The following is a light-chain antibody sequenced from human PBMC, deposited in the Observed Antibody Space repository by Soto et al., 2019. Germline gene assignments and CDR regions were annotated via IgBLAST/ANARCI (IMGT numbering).Light chain of an antibody. CDR1: QSVTSTY. V-gene: IGKV3-20*01. CDR2: GAS. J-gene: IGKJ2*01. CDR3: QQYGSSLYT. Sequence: PGDRATLSCRASQSVTSTYFAWYQQKPGQAPRLLIYGASRRAIGIPDRFSGSGSGTDFTLTISRLEPEDFAVYYCQQYGSSLYTFGQGTKLEIK.